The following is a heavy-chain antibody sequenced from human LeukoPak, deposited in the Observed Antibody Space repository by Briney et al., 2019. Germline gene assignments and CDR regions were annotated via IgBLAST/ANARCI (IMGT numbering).Heavy chain of an antibody. CDR2: INHSGST. Sequence: SETLSLTCAVYGGSFSGYYWSWIRQPPGKGLEWIGEINHSGSTNYNPSLKSRVTISVDTSKNQFSLKLSSVTAADTAVYYCARAVADAFDIWGQGTMVTVSS. CDR1: GGSFSGYY. J-gene: IGHJ3*02. D-gene: IGHD2-15*01. CDR3: ARAVADAFDI. V-gene: IGHV4-34*01.